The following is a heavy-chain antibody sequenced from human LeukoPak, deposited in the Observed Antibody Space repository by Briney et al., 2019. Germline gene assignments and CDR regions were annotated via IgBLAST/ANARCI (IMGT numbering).Heavy chain of an antibody. CDR2: VKYSGRT. J-gene: IGHJ4*02. Sequence: SETLSLTCPVSGGSLRNFLWGGIPEPPGEGLGGMGSVKYSGRTKYHPSLKRRVTISVDTSKKQFSLKLSSVPAAATAVYYCARRPNGTSHFDYWGQGTLVTVSS. CDR3: ARRPNGTSHFDY. D-gene: IGHD6-6*01. V-gene: IGHV4-59*08. CDR1: GGSLRNFL.